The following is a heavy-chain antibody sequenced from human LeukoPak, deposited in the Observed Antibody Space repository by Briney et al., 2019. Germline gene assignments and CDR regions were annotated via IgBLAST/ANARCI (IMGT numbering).Heavy chain of an antibody. J-gene: IGHJ3*02. Sequence: ASVKVSCKASGYTFTSYGVSWVRQAPGQGLEWVGWISTYNGHTKYAQKFQGRVTMTTDTSTSTAYMELRSLRSDDTAVFYCARDWYYDSSGYSLDAFDIWGQGTMVTVSS. D-gene: IGHD3-22*01. CDR3: ARDWYYDSSGYSLDAFDI. CDR2: ISTYNGHT. CDR1: GYTFTSYG. V-gene: IGHV1-18*01.